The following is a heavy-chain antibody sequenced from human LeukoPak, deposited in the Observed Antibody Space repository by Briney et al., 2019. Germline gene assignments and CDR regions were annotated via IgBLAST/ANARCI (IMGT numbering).Heavy chain of an antibody. CDR2: INQDGSGK. V-gene: IGHV3-7*01. CDR1: GFTFSRYW. CDR3: ARIGYSSSCTDY. D-gene: IGHD6-6*01. Sequence: GGSLRLSCAASGFTFSRYWMSWVRQAPGKGLEWVANINQDGSGKLYVDSMKGRFTISRDNAKNSLSLQMNSLRAEDTAVYYCARIGYSSSCTDYWGQGTLVTVSS. J-gene: IGHJ4*02.